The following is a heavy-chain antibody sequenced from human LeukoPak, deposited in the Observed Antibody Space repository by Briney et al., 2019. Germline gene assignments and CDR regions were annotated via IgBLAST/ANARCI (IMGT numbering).Heavy chain of an antibody. Sequence: GASVKVSCKASGYTFTGYYMHWVRQAPGQGLEWMGWINPNSGGTNYAQKFQGRVTMTRDTSISTAYMELSRLRSDDTAVYYCARDQYYDRSLLAAGSSCGVFDPWGQGTLVTVSS. J-gene: IGHJ5*02. CDR3: ARDQYYDRSLLAAGSSCGVFDP. CDR2: INPNSGGT. CDR1: GYTFTGYY. V-gene: IGHV1-2*02. D-gene: IGHD3-22*01.